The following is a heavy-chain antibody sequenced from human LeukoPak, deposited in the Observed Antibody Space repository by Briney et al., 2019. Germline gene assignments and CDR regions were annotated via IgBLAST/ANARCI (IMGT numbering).Heavy chain of an antibody. D-gene: IGHD5-12*01. J-gene: IGHJ4*02. CDR2: IKQDGSEK. V-gene: IGHV3-7*03. CDR1: GFTFSSYA. CDR3: ARDSGYRDY. Sequence: PGGSLRLSCAASGFTFSSYAMSWVRQAPGKGLEWVANIKQDGSEKYYVDSVKGRFTISKDNAKNSLYLQMNSLRAEDTAVYYCARDSGYRDYWGQGTLVTVSS.